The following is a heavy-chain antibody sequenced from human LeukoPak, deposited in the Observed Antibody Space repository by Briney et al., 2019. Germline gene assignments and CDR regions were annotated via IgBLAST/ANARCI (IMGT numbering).Heavy chain of an antibody. CDR1: GYSISSGYF. J-gene: IGHJ6*03. V-gene: IGHV4-38-2*02. Sequence: SETLSLTCTVSGYSISSGYFWGWIRQPPGKGLEWIGSIYHSGSTSYNPSLKSRVTISVDTSKNQFSLKLSSVTAADTAVYYCARDRLARRYYYYMDVRGKGTTVTVSS. D-gene: IGHD6-6*01. CDR3: ARDRLARRYYYYMDV. CDR2: IYHSGST.